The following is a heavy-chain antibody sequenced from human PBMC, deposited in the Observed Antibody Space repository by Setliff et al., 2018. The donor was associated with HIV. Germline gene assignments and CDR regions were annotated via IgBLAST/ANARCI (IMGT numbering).Heavy chain of an antibody. Sequence: PSETLSLTCDVSGFSISSRYYWSWIRQPPGKGLEWIGSIYHSGSTYYNPSLKSRVTISVDTSKNQFSLKLSSVTAADTAVYYCARHLQAFDIWGHGTMVTVSS. CDR1: GFSISSRYY. CDR3: ARHLQAFDI. J-gene: IGHJ3*02. CDR2: IYHSGST. D-gene: IGHD1-1*01. V-gene: IGHV4-38-2*01.